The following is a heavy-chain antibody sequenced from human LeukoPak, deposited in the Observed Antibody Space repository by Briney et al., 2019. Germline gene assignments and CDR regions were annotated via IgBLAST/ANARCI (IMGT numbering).Heavy chain of an antibody. Sequence: PGGSLRLSCAASGFTFSDYYMSWVRQAPGKGLEWVSVIYSGGSTYYADSVKGRFTISRDNSKNTLYLQMNSLRAEDTAVYYCARDGGGGDNFDYWGQGTLVTVSS. CDR3: ARDGGGGDNFDY. CDR1: GFTFSDYY. J-gene: IGHJ4*02. V-gene: IGHV3-66*02. CDR2: IYSGGST. D-gene: IGHD2-21*01.